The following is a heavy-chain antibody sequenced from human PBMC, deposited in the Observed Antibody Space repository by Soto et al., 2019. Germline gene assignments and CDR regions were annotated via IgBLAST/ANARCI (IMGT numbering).Heavy chain of an antibody. J-gene: IGHJ1*01. CDR3: VRVPGGLQSGSDV. CDR2: IYYTGST. CDR1: VGSVSSGSYY. V-gene: IGHV4-61*01. Sequence: SGTLSLTCAVSVGSVSSGSYYWTWIRQPPGRGLEWIGYIYYTGSTDSNPSLKSRVTISLDRSRNQFSLNLKSVTAADTAVYYCVRVPGGLQSGSDVWGEGILVTV. D-gene: IGHD1-26*01.